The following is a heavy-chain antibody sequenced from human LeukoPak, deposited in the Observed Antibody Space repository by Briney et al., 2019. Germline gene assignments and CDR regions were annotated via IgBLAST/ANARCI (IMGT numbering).Heavy chain of an antibody. D-gene: IGHD3-22*01. CDR1: SSSISTSNYY. J-gene: IGHJ3*02. Sequence: SETLSLTCTVSSSSISTSNYYWGWVRQPPGKALEWIGNIFYSGSTYYSPSLKSRVTISLDTSRNQFSLKLNSVTAADTAVYYCAKSNGYGLMDIWGQGTMVTVSS. CDR3: AKSNGYGLMDI. CDR2: IFYSGST. V-gene: IGHV4-39*07.